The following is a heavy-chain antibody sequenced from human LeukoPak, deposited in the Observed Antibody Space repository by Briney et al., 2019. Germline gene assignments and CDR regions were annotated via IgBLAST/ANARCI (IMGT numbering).Heavy chain of an antibody. Sequence: GGSLRLSCAASGFTFSSHWMSWVRQAPGKGLEWEANIKQDGSEKYYVDSVKGRFTISRDNAQNSLYLQMNSLGAEDTAMYYCARDKIVGASNFDYWGQGTLVTVSS. CDR1: GFTFSSHW. D-gene: IGHD1-26*01. J-gene: IGHJ4*02. CDR2: IKQDGSEK. V-gene: IGHV3-7*01. CDR3: ARDKIVGASNFDY.